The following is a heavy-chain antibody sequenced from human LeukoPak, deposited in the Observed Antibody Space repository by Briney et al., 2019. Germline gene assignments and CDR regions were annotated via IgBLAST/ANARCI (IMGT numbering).Heavy chain of an antibody. Sequence: GASVKVSCKASGGTFSSYAISWVRQAPGQGLEWMGGIIPIFGTANYAQKFQGRVTITADESTSTAYMELSSLRSEDQTVYYCSRDCSSTRRWFDPWGQGTLVNVSS. D-gene: IGHD2-2*01. V-gene: IGHV1-69*01. CDR1: GGTFSSYA. J-gene: IGHJ5*02. CDR3: SRDCSSTRRWFDP. CDR2: IIPIFGTA.